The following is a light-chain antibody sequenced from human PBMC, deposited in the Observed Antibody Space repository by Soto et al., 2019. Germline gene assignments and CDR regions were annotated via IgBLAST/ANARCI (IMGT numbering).Light chain of an antibody. J-gene: IGKJ1*01. CDR2: GGA. CDR3: LQDYDYPWT. V-gene: IGKV1-6*01. CDR1: QDIRHD. Sequence: AIQLTQSPSSLSASVGDLVTITCRASQDIRHDLSWYQQSPGKAPKLLIYGGASLQSGVPSRFRGSISGTDFTLTITSLQPEDFATYYCLQDYDYPWTFGQGT.